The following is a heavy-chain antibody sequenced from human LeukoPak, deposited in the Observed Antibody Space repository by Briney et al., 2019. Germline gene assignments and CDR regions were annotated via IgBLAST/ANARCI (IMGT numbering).Heavy chain of an antibody. D-gene: IGHD2-15*01. CDR2: ISTSSSYI. V-gene: IGHV3-21*01. J-gene: IGHJ3*02. Sequence: GGSLRLSCTASGFTFSSYSMNWVRQAPGKGLEWVSSISTSSSYIYYADSVKGRFTISRDNARNSLYLQMNTLRAEDTAVYYCAKDGGSDPDSFDIWGQGTMVTISS. CDR1: GFTFSSYS. CDR3: AKDGGSDPDSFDI.